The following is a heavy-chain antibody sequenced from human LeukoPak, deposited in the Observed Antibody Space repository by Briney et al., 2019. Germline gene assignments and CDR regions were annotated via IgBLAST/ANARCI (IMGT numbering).Heavy chain of an antibody. CDR3: AKVHNGYSSGFDY. Sequence: GGSLRLSCAASGFTFVDYVMHSVRQAPGKGLAWVSGISWNSGSIGYADSVKGRFTISRDNAKNSLYLQMNSLRAEDTALYYCAKVHNGYSSGFDYWGQGTLVTVSS. V-gene: IGHV3-9*01. D-gene: IGHD6-19*01. CDR2: ISWNSGSI. J-gene: IGHJ4*02. CDR1: GFTFVDYV.